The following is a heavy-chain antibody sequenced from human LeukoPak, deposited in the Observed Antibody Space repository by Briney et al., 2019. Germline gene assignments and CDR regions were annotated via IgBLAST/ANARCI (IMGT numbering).Heavy chain of an antibody. CDR2: INTDNGNT. Sequence: ASVKVSCKASGYTFSNYGISWVRQAPGQGLECMGWINTDNGNTNYAQKFQGRVTMTTDTSTSTAYMELRSLRSDDTAMYYCARDRVGHSAIGLGHSVSNWGQGTLVNVSS. J-gene: IGHJ4*02. CDR3: ARDRVGHSAIGLGHSVSN. V-gene: IGHV1-18*04. D-gene: IGHD3/OR15-3a*01. CDR1: GYTFSNYG.